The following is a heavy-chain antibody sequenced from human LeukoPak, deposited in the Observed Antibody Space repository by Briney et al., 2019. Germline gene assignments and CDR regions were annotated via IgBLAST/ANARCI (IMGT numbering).Heavy chain of an antibody. CDR1: GGSFSGYY. D-gene: IGHD2-2*02. J-gene: IGHJ1*01. CDR2: INHSGST. CDR3: ARPGAAIGKGYFQH. Sequence: SETLSLTCAVYGGSFSGYYWSWIRQPPGKGLEWIGEINHSGSTNYNPSLKSRVTISVVTSKNQFSLKLSSVTAADTAVYYCARPGAAIGKGYFQHWGQGTLVTVSS. V-gene: IGHV4-34*01.